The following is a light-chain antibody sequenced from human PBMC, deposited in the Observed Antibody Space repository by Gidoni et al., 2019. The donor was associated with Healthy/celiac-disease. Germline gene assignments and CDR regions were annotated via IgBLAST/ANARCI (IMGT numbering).Light chain of an antibody. J-gene: IGLJ2*01. Sequence: QSVLTQPHSASGTPGQRVTISCSGSSSNIGSNTVNWYQQLPGPAPKLLIYSNNQLPSGVPDRFSGSKSGTSASLAISGLQSEDEADYYCAAWDDSLNGPVFGGGTKLTVL. CDR3: AAWDDSLNGPV. CDR2: SNN. CDR1: SSNIGSNT. V-gene: IGLV1-44*01.